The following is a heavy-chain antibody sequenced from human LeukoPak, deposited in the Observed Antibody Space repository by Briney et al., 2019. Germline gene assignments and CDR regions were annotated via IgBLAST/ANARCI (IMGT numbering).Heavy chain of an antibody. J-gene: IGHJ4*02. D-gene: IGHD3-3*01. CDR3: ARVPAYYDFWSGYYFTTGFDY. Sequence: SETLSLTCTVSGGSISSYYWSWIRQPPGKGLEWIGYIYYSGSTNYNPSLKSRVTISVDTSKNQFSLKLSSVTAADTAVYYCARVPAYYDFWSGYYFTTGFDYWGQGTLVTVSS. CDR2: IYYSGST. V-gene: IGHV4-59*01. CDR1: GGSISSYY.